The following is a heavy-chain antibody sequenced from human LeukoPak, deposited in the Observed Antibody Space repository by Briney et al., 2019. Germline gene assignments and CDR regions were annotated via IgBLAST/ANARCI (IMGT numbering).Heavy chain of an antibody. CDR1: GGTFSSYA. V-gene: IGHV1-69*13. CDR3: ARSYWGTDSVGGGFQYYYYYYYMDV. J-gene: IGHJ6*03. CDR2: IIPIFGTA. D-gene: IGHD2-21*01. Sequence: ASVKVSCKASGGTFSSYAISWVRQAPGQGLEWMGGIIPIFGTANYAQKFQGRVTITADESTSTAYMELSSLRSEDTAVYYCARSYWGTDSVGGGFQYYYYYYYMDVWGKGTTVTVSS.